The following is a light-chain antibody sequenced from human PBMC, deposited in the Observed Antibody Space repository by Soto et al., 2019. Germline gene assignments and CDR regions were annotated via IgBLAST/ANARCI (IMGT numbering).Light chain of an antibody. CDR2: DVS. Sequence: DIQMTQSPSHLPASVGDRVTISCRASQTVERWLAWYQQKPGKAPKLLISDVSTLERGVPSRFSGSGSATEFTLTISSLQPDDFATYYCQQYNSSLFGQGSKVDI. CDR3: QQYNSSL. CDR1: QTVERW. V-gene: IGKV1-5*01. J-gene: IGKJ1*01.